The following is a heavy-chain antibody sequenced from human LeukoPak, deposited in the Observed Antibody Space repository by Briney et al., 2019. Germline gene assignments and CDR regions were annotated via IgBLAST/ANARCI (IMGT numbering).Heavy chain of an antibody. D-gene: IGHD3-22*01. CDR2: IYPGDSDT. J-gene: IGHJ5*02. V-gene: IGHV5-51*01. CDR1: GYSLTSYW. Sequence: RGESLKISCQGSGYSLTSYWIGWVRQMPGKGLEWMGIIYPGDSDTRYSPSFQGQVTISADKSISTAYLQWSSLKASDTAMYYCASWDYYDSSGYHSWGQGTLVTVSS. CDR3: ASWDYYDSSGYHS.